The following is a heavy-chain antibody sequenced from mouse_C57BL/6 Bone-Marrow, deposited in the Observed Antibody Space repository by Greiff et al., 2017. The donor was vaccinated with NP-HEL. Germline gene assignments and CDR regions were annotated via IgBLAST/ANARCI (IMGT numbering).Heavy chain of an antibody. V-gene: IGHV1-52*01. CDR1: GYTFTSYW. Sequence: VQLQQPGAELARPGSSVKLSCKASGYTFTSYWMHWVKQRPIQGLEWIGNIDPSDSETHYNQKFKDKATLTVDKSSSTAYMQLSSLTSEDSAVYYCARQVYGYDWYFDVWGTGTTVTVSS. CDR3: ARQVYGYDWYFDV. D-gene: IGHD2-2*01. J-gene: IGHJ1*03. CDR2: IDPSDSET.